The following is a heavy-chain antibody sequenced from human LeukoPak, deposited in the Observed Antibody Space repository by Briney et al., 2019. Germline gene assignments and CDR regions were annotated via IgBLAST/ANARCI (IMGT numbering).Heavy chain of an antibody. J-gene: IGHJ3*02. Sequence: GGSLRLSCAASGFTFSSSWMNWVRQAPGKGLEWVSSISSSSSYIYYADSVKGRFTISRGNAKNSLYLQMNSLRAEDTAVYYCARVSRSRPAFDIWGQGTMVTVSS. D-gene: IGHD2-2*01. CDR1: GFTFSSSW. CDR3: ARVSRSRPAFDI. V-gene: IGHV3-21*01. CDR2: ISSSSSYI.